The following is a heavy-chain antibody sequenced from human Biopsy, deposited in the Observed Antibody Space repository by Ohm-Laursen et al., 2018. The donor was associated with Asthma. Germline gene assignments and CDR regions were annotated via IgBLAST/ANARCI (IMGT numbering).Heavy chain of an antibody. CDR2: AHFSGST. V-gene: IGHV4-30-4*01. Sequence: TLSLTCTVSGGYIDSHDWSWCWIRQSPGKGLQWLGYAHFSGSTHYNPSLDRRIRMSVDTSKSQVSLSLTSVSAADTAVYFCARVRRYGDIFFGMDVWGQGTPVTVSS. CDR3: ARVRRYGDIFFGMDV. J-gene: IGHJ6*02. D-gene: IGHD4-17*01. CDR1: GGYIDSHDWS.